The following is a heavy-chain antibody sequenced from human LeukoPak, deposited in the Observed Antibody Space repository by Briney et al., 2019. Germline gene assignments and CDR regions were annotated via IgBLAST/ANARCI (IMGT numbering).Heavy chain of an antibody. J-gene: IGHJ5*02. V-gene: IGHV3-11*01. Sequence: GGSLRLSCAASGFTFSDYYMSWIRQAPGKGLEWVSYISSSGSTIYYADSVKGRFTISRDNAKNSLYLQMNSLRAEDTAVYYCARECSWYRSSWFDPWGQGTLVTVSS. D-gene: IGHD6-13*01. CDR3: ARECSWYRSSWFDP. CDR1: GFTFSDYY. CDR2: ISSSGSTI.